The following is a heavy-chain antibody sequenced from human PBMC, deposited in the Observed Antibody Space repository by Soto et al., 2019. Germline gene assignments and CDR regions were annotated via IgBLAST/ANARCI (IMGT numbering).Heavy chain of an antibody. V-gene: IGHV1-24*01. CDR1: GYTLTELS. D-gene: IGHD6-6*01. CDR3: ATDVAARPRVYYYYYGMDV. CDR2: FDPEDGET. J-gene: IGHJ6*02. Sequence: ASVKVSCKVSGYTLTELSMHWVRQAPGKGLEWMGGFDPEDGETIYAQKFQGRVTMTEDTSTDTAYMELSSLRSEDTAVYYCATDVAARPRVYYYYYGMDVWGQGTTVTVSS.